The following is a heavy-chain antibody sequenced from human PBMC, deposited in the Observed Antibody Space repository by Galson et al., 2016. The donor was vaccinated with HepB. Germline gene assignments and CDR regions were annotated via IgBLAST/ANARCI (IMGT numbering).Heavy chain of an antibody. CDR2: ISKDEINK. CDR3: ARGDRSLDFDF. V-gene: IGHV3-33*01. Sequence: SLRLSCAASGFRFSSYGMNWVRQAPGKGLEWVAVISKDEINKYYADSVRGRCTISRDNSENTFYLQMDSLRVEDTAVYYCARGDRSLDFDFRGQGTLVTVSS. J-gene: IGHJ4*02. CDR1: GFRFSSYG. D-gene: IGHD2-21*01.